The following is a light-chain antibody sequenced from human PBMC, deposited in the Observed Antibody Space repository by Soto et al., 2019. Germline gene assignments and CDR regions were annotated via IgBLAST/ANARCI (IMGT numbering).Light chain of an antibody. CDR3: QQYNSYPRT. CDR2: KAS. J-gene: IGKJ1*01. Sequence: DIQMTQSPSTLSASVGDRVTITCRASESISGWLAWYQEKPGKAPKLVIFKASTLESGVPSRFSGSGSGTEFTLSISNLQPDDFATYYCQQYNSYPRTFGQGTKVEIK. V-gene: IGKV1-5*03. CDR1: ESISGW.